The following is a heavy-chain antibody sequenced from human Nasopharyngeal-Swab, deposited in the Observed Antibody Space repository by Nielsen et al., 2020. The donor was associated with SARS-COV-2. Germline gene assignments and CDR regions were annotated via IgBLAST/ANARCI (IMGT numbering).Heavy chain of an antibody. V-gene: IGHV3-21*01. CDR1: GFTFSSYS. D-gene: IGHD3-3*01. J-gene: IGHJ4*02. Sequence: ESLKISCAASGFTFSSYSMNWVRQAPGKGLEWVSSISSSSSYIYYADSVKGRFTISRDNAKNSLYLQMNSLRAEDTAVYYCARSGLYYDFWSGHDYWGQGTLVTVSS. CDR3: ARSGLYYDFWSGHDY. CDR2: ISSSSSYI.